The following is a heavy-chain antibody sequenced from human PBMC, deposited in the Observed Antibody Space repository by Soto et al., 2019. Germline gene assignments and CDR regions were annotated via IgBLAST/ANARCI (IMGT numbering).Heavy chain of an antibody. CDR2: IYYSGST. CDR1: GCSISSGDYY. Sequence: QVQLQESGPGLVKPSQTLSLTCTVSGCSISSGDYYWSWIRQTPGKVLEWIGYIYYSGSTYYNPSLNSRVTISVDTSKNQFSLKLSSVTAADTAVYDCARGGDGDYARRHFAYWGQGTLVTVSS. J-gene: IGHJ4*02. V-gene: IGHV4-30-4*01. D-gene: IGHD4-17*01. CDR3: ARGGDGDYARRHFAY.